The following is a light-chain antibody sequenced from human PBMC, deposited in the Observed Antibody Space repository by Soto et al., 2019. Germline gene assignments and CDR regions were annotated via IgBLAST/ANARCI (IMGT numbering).Light chain of an antibody. Sequence: ENVLTQSPATLSLSPGERATLSCRASQSVNSYLAWYQHKPGQAPRLLIYGASNRATGIPARFSGSGSGTDFTLTNSSLEPEDFAVYYCQQRSNWPPLTFGQGTRLEIK. V-gene: IGKV3-11*01. CDR2: GAS. CDR3: QQRSNWPPLT. CDR1: QSVNSY. J-gene: IGKJ5*01.